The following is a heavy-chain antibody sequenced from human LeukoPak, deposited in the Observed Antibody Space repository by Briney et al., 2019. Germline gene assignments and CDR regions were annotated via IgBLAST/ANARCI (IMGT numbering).Heavy chain of an antibody. CDR2: INPNSGGT. CDR1: GYTFTGYY. CDR3: ARDWGWKGPRTYHQRKPHYYYYYMDV. Sequence: GASVKVSCKASGYTFTGYYMHWVRQAPGQGLEWMGWINPNSGGTNYAQKFQGRVTMTRDTSISTAYMELSRLRSDDTAVYYCARDWGWKGPRTYHQRKPHYYYYYMDVWGKGTTVTVSS. D-gene: IGHD2-2*01. J-gene: IGHJ6*03. V-gene: IGHV1-2*02.